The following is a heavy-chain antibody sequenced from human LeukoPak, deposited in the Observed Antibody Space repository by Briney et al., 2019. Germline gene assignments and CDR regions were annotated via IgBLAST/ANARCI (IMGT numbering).Heavy chain of an antibody. CDR1: GFIFRTYG. CDR3: AKVFTVTTHYYYYYMDV. V-gene: IGHV3-23*01. CDR2: ISGSGGST. J-gene: IGHJ6*03. Sequence: GSLGLSCAASGFIFRTYGFHWVRQAPGKGLEWVSAISGSGGSTYYADSVKGRFTISRDNSKNTLYLQMNSLRAEDTAVYYCAKVFTVTTHYYYYYMDVWGKGTTVTVSS. D-gene: IGHD4-17*01.